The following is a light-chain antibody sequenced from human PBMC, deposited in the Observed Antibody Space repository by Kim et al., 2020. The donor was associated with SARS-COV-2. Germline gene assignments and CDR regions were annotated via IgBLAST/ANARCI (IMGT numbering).Light chain of an antibody. CDR2: WTS. Sequence: ATINCKSSQSVLYSSNNKNYLAWFQQKPGQPPKLLIYWTSTRESGVPDRFSGSGSGTDFTLTISSLQAEDVAVYYCQQYYTTPWTFGQGTKVDIK. V-gene: IGKV4-1*01. CDR1: QSVLYSSNNKNY. CDR3: QQYYTTPWT. J-gene: IGKJ1*01.